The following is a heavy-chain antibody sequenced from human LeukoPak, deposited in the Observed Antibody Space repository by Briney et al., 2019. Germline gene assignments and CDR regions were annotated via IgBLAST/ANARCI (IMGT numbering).Heavy chain of an antibody. Sequence: SETLSLTCTVSGGSISSYYWSWIRQPPGKGLEWIGYIYYSGSTNYNPSLKSRVTISVDTSKNQFSLKLSSVTAADTAVYYCARAGGYSYGYEFDYWGQETLVTVSS. CDR1: GGSISSYY. V-gene: IGHV4-59*01. CDR2: IYYSGST. CDR3: ARAGGYSYGYEFDY. J-gene: IGHJ4*02. D-gene: IGHD5-18*01.